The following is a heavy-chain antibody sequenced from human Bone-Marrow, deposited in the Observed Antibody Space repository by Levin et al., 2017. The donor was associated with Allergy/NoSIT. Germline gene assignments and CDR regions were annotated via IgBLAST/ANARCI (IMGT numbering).Heavy chain of an antibody. CDR3: AKDMQLTY. CDR2: ISNTGENM. D-gene: IGHD3-9*01. V-gene: IGHV3-23*01. CDR1: GFTFSSAA. J-gene: IGHJ4*02. Sequence: QAGGSLRLSCEASGFTFSSAAMSWIRQAPGKGLEWVSLISNTGENMYYTDSVKGRFTISRDNSKNTLFLQMISLRAEDTALYYCAKDMQLTYCGQGTLVTVSS.